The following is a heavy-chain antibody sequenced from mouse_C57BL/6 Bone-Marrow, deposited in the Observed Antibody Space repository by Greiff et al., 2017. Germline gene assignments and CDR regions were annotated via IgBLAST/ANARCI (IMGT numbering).Heavy chain of an antibody. V-gene: IGHV1-80*01. CDR3: ARGAY. CDR1: GYAFSSYW. CDR2: IFPGDGDT. Sequence: VQVVESGAELVKPGASVKISCNASGYAFSSYWMNWVKQRPGKGLEWIGQIFPGDGDTNYNGKFKGKATLTADKSSSTAYMQLSRLTSEDSAVYFCARGAYWGQGTLVTVSA. J-gene: IGHJ3*01.